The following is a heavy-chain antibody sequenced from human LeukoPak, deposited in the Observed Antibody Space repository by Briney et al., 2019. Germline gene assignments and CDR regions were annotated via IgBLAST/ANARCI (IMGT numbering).Heavy chain of an antibody. J-gene: IGHJ4*02. Sequence: ASVKVSCKVSGYTLTELSMHWVRQAPGQGLEWMGWVNTNTGGTNYAQKFEGRVTMTRDTSISTAYMELSRLRSDDTAVYYCARDRERRFDYWGQGTLVPVAS. CDR3: ARDRERRFDY. V-gene: IGHV1-2*02. D-gene: IGHD5-24*01. CDR1: GYTLTELS. CDR2: VNTNTGGT.